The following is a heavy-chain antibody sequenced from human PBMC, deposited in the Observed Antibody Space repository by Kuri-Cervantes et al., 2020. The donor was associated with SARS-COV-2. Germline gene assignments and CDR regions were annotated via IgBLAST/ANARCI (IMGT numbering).Heavy chain of an antibody. CDR2: ISYDASNK. CDR1: GFIFSDYF. V-gene: IGHV3-30-3*01. CDR3: ARGKQDFDY. Sequence: GGSLRLSCAASGFIFSDYFLHWVRQAPGKGLEWVAVISYDASNKYYAGSVKGRFTISRDNSKNTLFLQMNSLRAEDTAVYYCARGKQDFDYWGQGTLVTVSS. J-gene: IGHJ4*02.